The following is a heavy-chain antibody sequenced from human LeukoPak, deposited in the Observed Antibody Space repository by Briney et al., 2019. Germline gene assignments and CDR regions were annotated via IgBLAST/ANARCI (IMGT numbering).Heavy chain of an antibody. Sequence: SVKVSCKASGGTFSSYAISWVRQAPGQGLEWMGRIIPILGIANYAQKFQGRVTITADKSTSTAYMELSSLRSEDTAVYYCATDGSSGWATRIFDCWGQGTLVTVSS. V-gene: IGHV1-69*04. D-gene: IGHD6-19*01. CDR2: IIPILGIA. CDR3: ATDGSSGWATRIFDC. J-gene: IGHJ4*02. CDR1: GGTFSSYA.